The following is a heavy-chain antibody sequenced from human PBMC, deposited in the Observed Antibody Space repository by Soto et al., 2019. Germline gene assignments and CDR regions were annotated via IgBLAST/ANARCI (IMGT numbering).Heavy chain of an antibody. D-gene: IGHD5-18*01. J-gene: IGHJ4*02. Sequence: WETLSLTCSVSGVSIINYYWSWVRQPPGKGLEWIGYIHYTGITTYNPSLESRVAISVDTSKNQFSLKLTSVTAADTAVYYCARGVDGYSYGVDYWGQGALVTVSS. V-gene: IGHV4-59*01. CDR3: ARGVDGYSYGVDY. CDR1: GVSIINYY. CDR2: IHYTGIT.